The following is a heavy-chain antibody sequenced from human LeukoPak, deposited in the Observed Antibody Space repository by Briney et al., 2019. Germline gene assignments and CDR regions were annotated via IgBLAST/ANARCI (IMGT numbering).Heavy chain of an antibody. CDR3: AKAEYSSVWYERNYYYYYGMDV. V-gene: IGHV3-33*06. D-gene: IGHD6-19*01. J-gene: IGHJ6*02. CDR2: IWYDGSNK. CDR1: GFTFSGYG. Sequence: GRSLRLSCAASGFTFSGYGMHWVRQAPGKGLEWVAVIWYDGSNKYYADSVKGRFTISRDNSKNTLYLQMNSLRAEDTAVYYCAKAEYSSVWYERNYYYYYGMDVWGQGTTVTVSS.